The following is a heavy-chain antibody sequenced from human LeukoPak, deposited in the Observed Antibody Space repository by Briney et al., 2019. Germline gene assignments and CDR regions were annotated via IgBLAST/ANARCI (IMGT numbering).Heavy chain of an antibody. CDR2: IIPILGIA. Sequence: SVKVSCKASGGTFSSYTISWVRQAPGQGLEWMGRIIPILGIANYAQKFQGRVTITADKSTSTAYMELSSLRSEDTAVYYCARVAYDSSGYPLYYYYGMDVWGQGTTVTASS. CDR3: ARVAYDSSGYPLYYYYGMDV. D-gene: IGHD3-22*01. CDR1: GGTFSSYT. J-gene: IGHJ6*02. V-gene: IGHV1-69*02.